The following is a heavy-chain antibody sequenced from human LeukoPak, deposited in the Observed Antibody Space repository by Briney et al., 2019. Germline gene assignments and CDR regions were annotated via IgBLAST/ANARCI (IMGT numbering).Heavy chain of an antibody. CDR3: ARSTGYYAPFDP. J-gene: IGHJ5*02. CDR1: GGSISSSSNY. CDR2: ISYSGST. D-gene: IGHD3-9*01. V-gene: IGHV4-39*01. Sequence: SETLSLTCTVSGGSISSSSNYWPWIRQPPGKGLEYIGSISYSGSTYYNPSPKSRITISVDTSKNQFSLKLSSVTAADTAVYYCARSTGYYAPFDPWGQGTLVTVSS.